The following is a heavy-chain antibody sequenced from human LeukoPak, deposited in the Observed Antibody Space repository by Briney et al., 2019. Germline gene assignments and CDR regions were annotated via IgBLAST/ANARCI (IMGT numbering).Heavy chain of an antibody. Sequence: SQTLSLTCAISGDTVSSNTAAWNWIRQSPSRGLEWLGRTYYRSKWNTDYAASVQNRITINPDTSPNQFSLQLKSATPEYTAVYYCSRQRSTSTYYFGLDVWGQGTTATVPS. V-gene: IGHV6-1*01. CDR2: TYYRSKWNT. J-gene: IGHJ6*02. D-gene: IGHD6-6*01. CDR3: SRQRSTSTYYFGLDV. CDR1: GDTVSSNTAA.